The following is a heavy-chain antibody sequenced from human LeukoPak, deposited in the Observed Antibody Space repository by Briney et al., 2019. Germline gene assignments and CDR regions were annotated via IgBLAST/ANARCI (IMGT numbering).Heavy chain of an antibody. Sequence: SETLSLTCTVSGGSISSSSYYWGWIRQPPGKGLEWIGSIYYSGSTYYNPSLKSRVTISVDTSKNQFSLKLSSVTAADTAVYYCARTTLTVTNPGVDYWGQGTLVTVSS. CDR1: GGSISSSSYY. D-gene: IGHD4-17*01. CDR3: ARTTLTVTNPGVDY. CDR2: IYYSGST. J-gene: IGHJ4*02. V-gene: IGHV4-39*07.